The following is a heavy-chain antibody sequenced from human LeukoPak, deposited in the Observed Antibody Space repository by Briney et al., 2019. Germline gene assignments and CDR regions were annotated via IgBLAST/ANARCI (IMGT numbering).Heavy chain of an antibody. V-gene: IGHV4-39*01. CDR2: IYYSGST. CDR3: ASSLGGGSSTSYTKAYLDY. Sequence: SETLSLTCTVSGGSISSGGYYWGWIRQPPGKGLEWIGSIYYSGSTYYNPSLKSRVTISVDTSKNQFSLKLSSVTAADTAVYYCASSLGGGSSTSYTKAYLDYWGQGTLVTVSS. D-gene: IGHD2-2*01. J-gene: IGHJ4*02. CDR1: GGSISSGGYY.